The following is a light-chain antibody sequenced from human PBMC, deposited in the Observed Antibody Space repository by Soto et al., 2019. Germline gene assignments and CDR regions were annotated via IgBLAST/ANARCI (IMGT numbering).Light chain of an antibody. V-gene: IGKV1-39*01. CDR1: QSISSY. CDR3: QQSYSIPLS. CDR2: AAS. J-gene: IGKJ4*01. Sequence: DIQMTQSPSSLSASVGDRVTITCRASQSISSYLNWYQQKPGKAPKLLIYAASSLQSGVRSKFSGSGSGTDYTLTISSRLPEDFATYYCQQSYSIPLSFGGGTKVEIK.